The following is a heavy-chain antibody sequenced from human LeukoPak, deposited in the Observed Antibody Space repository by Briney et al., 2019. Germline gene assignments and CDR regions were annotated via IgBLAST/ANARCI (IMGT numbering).Heavy chain of an antibody. Sequence: SGTLSLTCTVSGGSISSYYWSWLRQPPGKGLEWIGYIYYSGSTNYNPSLKSRVTISVDTSKNQFSLKLSSVTAADTAVYYCARRPRGVATTAFDYWGQGTLVTVSS. CDR1: GGSISSYY. J-gene: IGHJ4*02. V-gene: IGHV4-59*08. CDR3: ARRPRGVATTAFDY. CDR2: IYYSGST. D-gene: IGHD5-12*01.